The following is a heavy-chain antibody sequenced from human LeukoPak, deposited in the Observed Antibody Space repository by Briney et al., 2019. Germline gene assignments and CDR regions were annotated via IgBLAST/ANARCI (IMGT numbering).Heavy chain of an antibody. Sequence: GGSLRLSCAASGFTFSSYNMNWVRQAPGKGLEWVSYISSGSSTIYYADSVKGRFTISRDNAKKSLYLQMNSLTDEDTAVYYCARDWFGTTYYGMDVWGQGTTVTVSS. CDR3: ARDWFGTTYYGMDV. V-gene: IGHV3-48*02. J-gene: IGHJ6*02. D-gene: IGHD3-10*01. CDR2: ISSGSSTI. CDR1: GFTFSSYN.